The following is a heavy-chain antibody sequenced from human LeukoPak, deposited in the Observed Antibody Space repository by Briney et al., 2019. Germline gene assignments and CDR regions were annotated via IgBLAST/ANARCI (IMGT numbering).Heavy chain of an antibody. Sequence: SETPSLTCTVSGFSVTTDSYCWGWIRQPPGKGLEWIGYDYCGGNTNYDPSLKRRVTISVDTSKNQFSLTLTSVTAADTAVYFCARDHFGSLDSWGQGIPVTVSS. CDR3: ARDHFGSLDS. V-gene: IGHV4-61*01. J-gene: IGHJ4*02. CDR2: DYCGGNT. CDR1: GFSVTTDSYC. D-gene: IGHD3-10*01.